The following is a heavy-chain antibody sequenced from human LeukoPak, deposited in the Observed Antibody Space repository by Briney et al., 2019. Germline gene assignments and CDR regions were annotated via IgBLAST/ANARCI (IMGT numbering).Heavy chain of an antibody. CDR1: GFTFSTYW. CDR3: ARDRRDGYNVLDY. D-gene: IGHD5-24*01. Sequence: GGSLRLSCAASGFTFSTYWMTWVRQAPGKGLEWVANMKQDGSEKYYVDSVKGRFTISRDNAKNSLYLQMNSLSAEDTAIYYCARDRRDGYNVLDYWGQGTLVTVSS. V-gene: IGHV3-7*01. CDR2: MKQDGSEK. J-gene: IGHJ4*02.